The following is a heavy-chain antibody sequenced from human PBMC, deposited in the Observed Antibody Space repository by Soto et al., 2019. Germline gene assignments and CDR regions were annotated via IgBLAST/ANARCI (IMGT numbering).Heavy chain of an antibody. CDR3: AKGGDYGSGLFDP. CDR2: ISGSGGST. J-gene: IGHJ5*02. D-gene: IGHD3-10*01. CDR1: GFTFSSYA. Sequence: EVHLLESGGGLVQPGGSLRLSCAASGFTFSSYAMSWVRQAPGKGLEWVSAISGSGGSTYYADSVKGRFTISRDNSKKSLYLQMNSLRAEDTAVYYCAKGGDYGSGLFDPLGQGTLVTVSS. V-gene: IGHV3-23*01.